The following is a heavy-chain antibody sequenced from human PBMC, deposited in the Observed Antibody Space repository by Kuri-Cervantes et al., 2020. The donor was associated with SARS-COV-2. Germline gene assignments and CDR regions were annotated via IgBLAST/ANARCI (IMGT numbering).Heavy chain of an antibody. CDR2: ISTSSRYV. CDR3: TTDQFRYSSSWLTDY. V-gene: IGHV3-21*03. Sequence: GESLKISCAASGFSFTTYSMNWVRQAPGKGLEWVSSISTSSRYVYYADSVRGRFTTSRDNAKTSLYLQMNSLKTEDTAVYYCTTDQFRYSSSWLTDYWGQGTLVTVSS. J-gene: IGHJ4*02. CDR1: GFSFTTYS. D-gene: IGHD6-13*01.